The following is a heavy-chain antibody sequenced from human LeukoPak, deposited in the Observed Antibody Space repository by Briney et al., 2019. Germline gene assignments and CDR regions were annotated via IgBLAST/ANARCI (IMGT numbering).Heavy chain of an antibody. Sequence: GGSLRLSCEASGFTFSDYYMDWLRQAPGKGLEWVGRSRNKANSYSTEYAASVKGRFTISRDDLKNSLYLQMSGLKTEDTAVYYCARSTEGAARWYFDYWGQGTLVTVFS. J-gene: IGHJ4*02. D-gene: IGHD4-23*01. CDR1: GFTFSDYY. CDR3: ARSTEGAARWYFDY. CDR2: SRNKANSYST. V-gene: IGHV3-72*01.